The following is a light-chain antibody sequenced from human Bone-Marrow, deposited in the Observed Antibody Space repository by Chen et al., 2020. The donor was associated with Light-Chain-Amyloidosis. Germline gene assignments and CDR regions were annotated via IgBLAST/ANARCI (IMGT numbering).Light chain of an antibody. CDR3: QVWDRSSDRPV. CDR2: DDS. J-gene: IGLJ3*02. CDR1: NIGSRS. V-gene: IGLV3-21*02. Sequence: SYVLTQPSSVSVAPGQTATTACGGNNIGSRSLHWYQQTHGQAPLLVVYDDSVRPSGIPERLSGSNSGNTATLTISRVEAGDEADYYCQVWDRSSDRPVFGGGTKLTVL.